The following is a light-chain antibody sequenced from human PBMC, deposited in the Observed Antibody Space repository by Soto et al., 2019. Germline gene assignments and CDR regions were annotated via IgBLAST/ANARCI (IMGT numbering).Light chain of an antibody. CDR3: QQSYSTLWT. CDR1: QSISSY. J-gene: IGKJ1*01. CDR2: AAS. V-gene: IGKV1-39*01. Sequence: DIQMTQSPSSQSASVGDRVTITCRASQSISSYLNWYQQKPGKAPKLLIYAASSLQTGVPSRFSGSGSWTDFPLTISSLQPEDFATYYCQQSYSTLWTFGQGTKVEIK.